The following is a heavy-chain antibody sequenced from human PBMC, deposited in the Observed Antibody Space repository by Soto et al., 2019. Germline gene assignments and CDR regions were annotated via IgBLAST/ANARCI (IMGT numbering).Heavy chain of an antibody. CDR3: AGGYYDACDI. CDR1: GGSISITTW. J-gene: IGHJ3*02. CDR2: IYKSGGT. Sequence: QVQLQESGPGLVKPSGTLSLTCAVSGGSISITTWWSWVRQPPGKGLDWVGEIYKSGGTNYNPSLKSRVTISIDKSKNHFSLRLSSVTAADTAVYYCAGGYYDACDIWGQGTMVTVSS. D-gene: IGHD3-22*01. V-gene: IGHV4-4*02.